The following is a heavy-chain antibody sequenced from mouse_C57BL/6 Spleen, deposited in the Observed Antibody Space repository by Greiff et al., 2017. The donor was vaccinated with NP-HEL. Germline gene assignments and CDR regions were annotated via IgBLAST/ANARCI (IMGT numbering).Heavy chain of an antibody. J-gene: IGHJ3*01. V-gene: IGHV1-61*01. CDR1: GYTFTSYW. CDR2: IYPSDSET. CDR3: ARGDYYSNFAY. Sequence: VQLQQPGAELVRPGSSVKLSCKASGYTFTSYWMDWVKQRPGQGLEWIGNIYPSDSETHYNQKFKDKATLTVDKSSSTAYIQLSSLTSEDSAVYYCARGDYYSNFAYWGQGTLVTVSA. D-gene: IGHD2-5*01.